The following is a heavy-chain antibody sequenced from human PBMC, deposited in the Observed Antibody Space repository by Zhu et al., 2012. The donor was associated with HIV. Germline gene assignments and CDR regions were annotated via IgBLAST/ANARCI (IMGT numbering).Heavy chain of an antibody. J-gene: IGHJ4*02. CDR1: NDSISIDYFY. CDR2: VYYGGIT. V-gene: IGHV4-39*01. D-gene: IGHD6-13*01. CDR3: ARRTAAAFDI. Sequence: QVQLQESGPGLVKPSETLSLTCTVSNDSISIDYFYWSWIRQPPGKGLEWIGSVYYGGITYYNSPLQSRVSVSVDTSKNQFFLKLTSVTAADTALYWCARRTAAAFDIWGQGIRVTVSS.